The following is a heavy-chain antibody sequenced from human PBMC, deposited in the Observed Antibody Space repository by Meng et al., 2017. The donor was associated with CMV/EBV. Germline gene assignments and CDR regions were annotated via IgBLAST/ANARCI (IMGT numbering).Heavy chain of an antibody. CDR2: IDSSGA. D-gene: IGHD5-24*01. CDR3: AKLMGNTRVDH. CDR1: GFTFSSYA. Sequence: GGSLRPSCAASGFTFSSYAMSWVRQTPGKGLEWVSTIDSSGAYIADSVKGRFTVSRDNFKNTLDLQMNSLRVEDAATYYCAKLMGNTRVDHWGQGTQVTVSS. J-gene: IGHJ5*02. V-gene: IGHV3-23*05.